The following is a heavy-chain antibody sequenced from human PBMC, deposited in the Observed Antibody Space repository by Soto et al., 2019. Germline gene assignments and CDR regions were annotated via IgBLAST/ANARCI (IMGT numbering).Heavy chain of an antibody. J-gene: IGHJ4*02. Sequence: EVQLVESGGGLVQPGGSLRLSCAASGFTFSSYSMNWVRQAPGKGLEWVSYISSSSSTIYYADSVKGRFTISRDNAKNSLYLQMISLRDEDTAVYYCARPGGYFDYWGQGTLVTVSS. D-gene: IGHD3-10*01. V-gene: IGHV3-48*02. CDR3: ARPGGYFDY. CDR1: GFTFSSYS. CDR2: ISSSSSTI.